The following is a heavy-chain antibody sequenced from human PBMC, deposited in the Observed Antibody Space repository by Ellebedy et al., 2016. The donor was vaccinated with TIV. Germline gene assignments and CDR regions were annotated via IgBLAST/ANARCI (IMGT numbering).Heavy chain of an antibody. J-gene: IGHJ4*02. CDR1: GYSFPDYW. CDR3: VRTRGGFGDILGYYFDS. CDR2: IYPGDSDT. Sequence: GESLKISCKASGYSFPDYWIGWVRQMPGKGLEWMGVIYPGDSDTRYSPSFQGQVTVSADKSIHPAYLQWNSLKASDTAMYYCVRTRGGFGDILGYYFDSWGQGTLVTVSS. V-gene: IGHV5-51*01. D-gene: IGHD3-10*01.